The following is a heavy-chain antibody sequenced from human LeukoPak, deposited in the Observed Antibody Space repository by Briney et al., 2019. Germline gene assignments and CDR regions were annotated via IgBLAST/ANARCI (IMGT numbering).Heavy chain of an antibody. V-gene: IGHV4-59*08. J-gene: IGHJ5*02. CDR1: GASISDFY. Sequence: SETLSLTCTVSGASISDFYWSWIRQSPEKGLEWLGYIFHTGSTNYNPSVKSRVTISMDTSKNQFSLRLNSVTAADTALYYCARFGTRDNCCHPGIDTWGQGASVTVSS. D-gene: IGHD1-1*01. CDR3: ARFGTRDNCCHPGIDT. CDR2: IFHTGST.